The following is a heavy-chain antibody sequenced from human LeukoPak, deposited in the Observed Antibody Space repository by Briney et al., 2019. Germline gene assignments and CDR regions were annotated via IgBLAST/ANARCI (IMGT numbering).Heavy chain of an antibody. CDR1: GGSISSGSYY. D-gene: IGHD4-17*01. CDR2: IYTSGST. J-gene: IGHJ4*02. CDR3: ARKDYGDHRGFDF. V-gene: IGHV4-61*02. Sequence: KSSETLSLTCTVSGGSISSGSYYWSWIRQPAGKGLEWIGRIYTSGSTNYNPSLKSRVTISVDTSKNQFSLKLSSVTAADTAIYYCARKDYGDHRGFDFWGQGTLVTVSS.